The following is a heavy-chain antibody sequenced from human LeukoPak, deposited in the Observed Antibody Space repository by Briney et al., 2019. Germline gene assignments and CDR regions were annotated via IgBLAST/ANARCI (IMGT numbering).Heavy chain of an antibody. CDR3: STGGRRESDSSGFYLFYYGMDV. D-gene: IGHD3-22*01. CDR1: GFPFSNAW. Sequence: GESLKTSCAASGFPFSNAWMNWVRQAPGKGLEWGGRFQMTTDGGTTDSAAHVKSRFTISRYDSKNTLYLQMDSLKTVDTAVYYCSTGGRRESDSSGFYLFYYGMDVWGQGTTVTVSS. J-gene: IGHJ6*02. CDR2: FQMTTDGGTT. V-gene: IGHV3-15*01.